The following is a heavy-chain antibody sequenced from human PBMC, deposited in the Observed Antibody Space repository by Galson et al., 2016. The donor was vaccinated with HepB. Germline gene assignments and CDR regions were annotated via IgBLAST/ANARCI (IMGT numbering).Heavy chain of an antibody. CDR3: ARYFDH. Sequence: SETLSLTCTVSGGSISSSSSYWAWIRQPPGKGLEWIGSIHYSGSTFYNPSLRSRVTISVDTSENQFSLKLSSVTAADTAVYYCARYFDHWARESWSPSPQ. V-gene: IGHV4-39*07. CDR2: IHYSGST. J-gene: IGHJ4*02. CDR1: GGSISSSSSY.